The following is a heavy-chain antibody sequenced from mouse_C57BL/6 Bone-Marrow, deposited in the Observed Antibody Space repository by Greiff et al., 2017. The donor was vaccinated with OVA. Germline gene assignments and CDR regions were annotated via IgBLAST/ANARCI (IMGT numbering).Heavy chain of an antibody. Sequence: EVQVVESGGGLVKPGGSLQLSCAASGFTFSDYGMHWVRQAPEKGLEWVAYISSGSSTIYYADTVKGRFTISRDNAKNTLFLQMTSLRSEDTAMYYWASPPITTVVDHWYFDVWGTGTTVTVSS. CDR2: ISSGSSTI. D-gene: IGHD1-1*01. CDR1: GFTFSDYG. CDR3: ASPPITTVVDHWYFDV. V-gene: IGHV5-17*01. J-gene: IGHJ1*03.